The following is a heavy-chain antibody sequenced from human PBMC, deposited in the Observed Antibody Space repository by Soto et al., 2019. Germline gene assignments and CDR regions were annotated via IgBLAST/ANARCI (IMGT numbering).Heavy chain of an antibody. Sequence: GASVKVSCKASGGTFSRYAISWLRQAPGQGLEWMGGIIPIFGTANYAQKFQGRVTITADESTSTAYMELSSLRSEDTAVYYCARAINPFDSSQKNWFDPWGQGTLVTVSS. CDR1: GGTFSRYA. CDR2: IIPIFGTA. J-gene: IGHJ5*02. V-gene: IGHV1-69*13. D-gene: IGHD3-22*01. CDR3: ARAINPFDSSQKNWFDP.